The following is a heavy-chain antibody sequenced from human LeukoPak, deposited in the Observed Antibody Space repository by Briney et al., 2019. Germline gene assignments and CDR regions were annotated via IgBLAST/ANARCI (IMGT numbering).Heavy chain of an antibody. V-gene: IGHV3-66*04. CDR3: ARRAGAYSHPYDY. CDR1: GFTVSSNY. D-gene: IGHD4/OR15-4a*01. CDR2: IYSGGST. J-gene: IGHJ4*02. Sequence: GGSLRLSCAASGFTVSSNYMSWVRQAPGKGLEWVSVIYSGGSTHYADSVKGRFTISRDNSKNTVYLQMNSLRADDTAVYYCARRAGAYSHPYDYWGQGTLVTVSS.